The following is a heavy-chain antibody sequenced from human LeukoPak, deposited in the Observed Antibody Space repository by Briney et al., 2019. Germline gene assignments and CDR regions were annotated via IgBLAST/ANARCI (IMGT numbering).Heavy chain of an antibody. CDR3: ARYHQGFDDY. Sequence: SETPSLTCTVSGGSISSYYWSWIRQPPGKGLEWIGYIYYSGSTNYNPSLKSRVTISVDTSKNQFSLKLTSVTAADTAVYYCARYHQGFDDYWGLGTLVTVSS. CDR1: GGSISSYY. CDR2: IYYSGST. J-gene: IGHJ4*02. D-gene: IGHD3-9*01. V-gene: IGHV4-59*12.